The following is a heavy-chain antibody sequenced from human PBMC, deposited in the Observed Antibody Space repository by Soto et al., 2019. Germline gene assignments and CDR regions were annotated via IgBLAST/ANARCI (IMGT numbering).Heavy chain of an antibody. V-gene: IGHV4-4*02. D-gene: IGHD4-4*01. CDR1: GGSISSSNW. J-gene: IGHJ4*02. CDR3: ARATGVAPFDY. Sequence: QVQLQESGPGLVKPSGTLSLTCAVSGGSISSSNWWSWVRQPPGKGLEWIGDIYHSGSTNYNPSLKNRVTISVDKSKNQFSLKLSSVAAADTAVYYCARATGVAPFDYWGQGTLVTVSS. CDR2: IYHSGST.